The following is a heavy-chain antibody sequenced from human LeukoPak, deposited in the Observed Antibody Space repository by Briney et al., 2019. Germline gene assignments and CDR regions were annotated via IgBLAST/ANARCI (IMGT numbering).Heavy chain of an antibody. CDR3: VRGYCSSTSCYKALGVAFDI. J-gene: IGHJ3*02. V-gene: IGHV4-30-4*08. Sequence: SETLSLTCTVSGGSISSGDYYWSWIRQPPGKGLEWIGYIYYSGSTYYNPSLKSRVTISVDTSKNQFSLKLSSVTAADTAVYYCVRGYCSSTSCYKALGVAFDIWGQGTMVTVSS. D-gene: IGHD2-2*02. CDR1: GGSISSGDYY. CDR2: IYYSGST.